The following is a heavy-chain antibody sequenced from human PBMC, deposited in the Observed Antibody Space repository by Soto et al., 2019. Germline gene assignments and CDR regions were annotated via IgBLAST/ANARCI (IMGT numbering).Heavy chain of an antibody. CDR1: GFTFSNYA. CDR2: ISGSGDNT. V-gene: IGHV3-23*01. Sequence: GGSLRLSCTASGFTFSNYAMNWVRQAPGKGLEWVSGISGSGDNTFYADSVRGRFTVSRDNSKNTLYLQMDNLRAEDTAVFYCAKDPDTFQYSSGWSPYMDVWGQGTTVTVSS. CDR3: AKDPDTFQYSSGWSPYMDV. D-gene: IGHD6-19*01. J-gene: IGHJ6*02.